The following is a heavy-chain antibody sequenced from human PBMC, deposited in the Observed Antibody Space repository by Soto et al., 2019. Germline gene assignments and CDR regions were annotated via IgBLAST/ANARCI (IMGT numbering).Heavy chain of an antibody. V-gene: IGHV4-59*01. CDR1: GGSISSYY. J-gene: IGHJ5*02. D-gene: IGHD6-6*01. CDR2: IYYSGST. CDR3: ARDFRDGFEYSSSSGWFDP. Sequence: SETLSLTCTVSGGSISSYYWSWIRQPPGKGLEWIGYIYYSGSTNYNPSLKSRVTISVDTSKNQFSLKLSSVTAADTAVYYCARDFRDGFEYSSSSGWFDPWGQGTLVTVSS.